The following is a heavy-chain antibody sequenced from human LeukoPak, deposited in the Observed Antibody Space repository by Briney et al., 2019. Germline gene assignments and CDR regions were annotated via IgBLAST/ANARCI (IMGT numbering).Heavy chain of an antibody. Sequence: GGSLRLSCTASGFTFSSYVMHWVRQAPGKGLEWVALIWSDGSNKYYADSVKGRFTISRDNSENTLYLQMNSLRSEDTAVYYCAKEGLSEDNGMDVWGKGTTVTASS. CDR2: IWSDGSNK. D-gene: IGHD3-16*01. CDR1: GFTFSSYV. V-gene: IGHV3-30*02. CDR3: AKEGLSEDNGMDV. J-gene: IGHJ6*04.